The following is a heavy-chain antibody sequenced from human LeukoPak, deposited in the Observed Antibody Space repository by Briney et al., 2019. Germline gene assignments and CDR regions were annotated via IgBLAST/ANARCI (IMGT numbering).Heavy chain of an antibody. J-gene: IGHJ5*02. CDR1: GYTFTGYY. CDR2: INPNSGGT. Sequence: EASVEVSCKASGYTFTGYYMHWGRQAPGQGLEWMGWINPNSGGTNYAQKFQGRVTMTRDMSTSTDYMELSSLRSEDTAAYYCARDNSVEDTAWWFDPWGQGTLVTVSS. D-gene: IGHD4-23*01. CDR3: ARDNSVEDTAWWFDP. V-gene: IGHV1-2*02.